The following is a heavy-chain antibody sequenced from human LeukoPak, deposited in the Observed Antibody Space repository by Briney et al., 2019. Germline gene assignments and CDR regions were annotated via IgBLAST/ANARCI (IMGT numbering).Heavy chain of an antibody. Sequence: ASVKVSCKASGYTFTRNLMHWVRQAPGQGLEWMAIINPNGGGTRHAQKFQGRVTMTKDTSTSTVYMELSSLRSEDTAVYYCARDNSGHFDKWGQGTLVTVSS. D-gene: IGHD6-19*01. J-gene: IGHJ4*02. CDR2: INPNGGGT. CDR3: ARDNSGHFDK. CDR1: GYTFTRNL. V-gene: IGHV1-46*01.